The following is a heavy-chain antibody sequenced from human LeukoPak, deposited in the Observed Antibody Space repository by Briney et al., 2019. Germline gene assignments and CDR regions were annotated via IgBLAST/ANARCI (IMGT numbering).Heavy chain of an antibody. CDR2: IKSKADGGTI. D-gene: IGHD3-3*01. CDR3: TKYYDFWRGKYPKNGFDY. CDR1: GFTFSNAW. J-gene: IGHJ4*02. V-gene: IGHV3-15*01. Sequence: PGGSLRLSCAASGFTFSNAWMSWVRQAPGKGLEWVGRIKSKADGGTIDYAGPVKGTFTISTDNSKNTLSLQMNSPKTEDTPVYYSTKYYDFWRGKYPKNGFDYWGQAALVAVSS.